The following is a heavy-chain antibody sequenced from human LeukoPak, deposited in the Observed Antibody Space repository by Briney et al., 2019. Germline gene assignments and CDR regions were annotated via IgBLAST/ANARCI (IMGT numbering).Heavy chain of an antibody. D-gene: IGHD3-9*01. J-gene: IGHJ4*02. CDR2: IYYSGST. V-gene: IGHV4-39*07. Sequence: KPSETLSLTCTVSGGSISSSSYYWGWIRQPPGKGLEWIGSIYYSGSTYYNPSLKSRVTISVDTSKNQFSLKLSSVTAADTAVYYCARGDGGYFDWLLGVFDYWGQGTLVTVSS. CDR1: GGSISSSSYY. CDR3: ARGDGGYFDWLLGVFDY.